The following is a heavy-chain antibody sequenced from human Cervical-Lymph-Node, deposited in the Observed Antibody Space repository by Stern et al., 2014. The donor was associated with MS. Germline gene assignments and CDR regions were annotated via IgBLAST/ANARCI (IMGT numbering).Heavy chain of an antibody. D-gene: IGHD3-22*01. V-gene: IGHV1-24*01. CDR3: ATRNYYDSSGYSRSYYYYYGMDV. CDR1: GYTLTDVS. CDR2: FHPEDGET. Sequence: VQLVESGAEVKKPGASVKVSCKVSGYTLTDVSMHWVRQAPGKGLEWMGGFHPEDGETTYAQRCQGRVTMTEDTSTDTAYMELSSLRSEDTAVYYCATRNYYDSSGYSRSYYYYYGMDVWGQGTTVTVSS. J-gene: IGHJ6*02.